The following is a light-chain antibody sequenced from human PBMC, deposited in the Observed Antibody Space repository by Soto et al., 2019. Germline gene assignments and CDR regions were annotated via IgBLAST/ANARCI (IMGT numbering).Light chain of an antibody. Sequence: QLVLTQSPSASASLGASVKLTCTLSSGHSSYAIAWHQQQPEKGPRYLMKLNSDGRHSKGDGIPDRFSGSSSVAERYLAICTLNSDDETDYYCQTWGTGIQVFGTGTKLTVL. CDR2: LNSDGRH. CDR1: SGHSSYA. J-gene: IGLJ1*01. CDR3: QTWGTGIQV. V-gene: IGLV4-69*01.